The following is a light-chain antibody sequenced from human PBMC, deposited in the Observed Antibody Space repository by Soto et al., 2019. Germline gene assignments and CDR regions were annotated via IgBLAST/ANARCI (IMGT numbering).Light chain of an antibody. J-gene: IGLJ1*01. Sequence: QSALTQPRSVSGSPGQSVTVSCTGTSSDVGAYNYVAWYQQHPGKAPELMIFDVTTRPSGVPDRFSGSKSGNTASLTISGLQAEDEADYYCCSYAGGGFACVFGTGTKLTVL. CDR3: CSYAGGGFACV. CDR2: DVT. CDR1: SSDVGAYNY. V-gene: IGLV2-11*01.